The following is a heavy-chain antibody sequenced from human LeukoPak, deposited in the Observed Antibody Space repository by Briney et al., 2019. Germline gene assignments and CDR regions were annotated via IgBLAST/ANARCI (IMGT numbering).Heavy chain of an antibody. CDR3: ARDLTGPAPPWFDP. D-gene: IGHD7-27*01. V-gene: IGHV1-8*01. CDR2: MNPNSSNT. Sequence: ASVKVSCKASGYTFTSYDINWVRQATGQGLEWMGWMNPNSSNTGYAQKFQGRVTMTRNTSISTAYMELSRLRSDDTAVYYCARDLTGPAPPWFDPWGQGTLVTVSS. CDR1: GYTFTSYD. J-gene: IGHJ5*02.